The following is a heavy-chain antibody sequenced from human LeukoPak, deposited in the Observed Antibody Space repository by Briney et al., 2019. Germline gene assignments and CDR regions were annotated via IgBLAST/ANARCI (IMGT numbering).Heavy chain of an antibody. J-gene: IGHJ4*02. Sequence: GGSLRLSCAASGFTFRSYDMHWVRQAPGKGLEWVAVISYDGSNKYYADSVKGRFTISRDNSKNTLYLQMNSLRAEDTAVYYCARGYCSSTSCPPDYWGQGTLVTVSS. CDR1: GFTFRSYD. D-gene: IGHD2-2*01. CDR3: ARGYCSSTSCPPDY. V-gene: IGHV3-30-3*01. CDR2: ISYDGSNK.